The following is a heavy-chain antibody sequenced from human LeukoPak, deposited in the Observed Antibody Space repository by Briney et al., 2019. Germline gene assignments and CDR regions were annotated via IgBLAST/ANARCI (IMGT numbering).Heavy chain of an antibody. CDR2: INYNGVIT. V-gene: IGHV3-23*01. CDR1: EFTFSSYV. J-gene: IGHJ4*02. D-gene: IGHD3-9*01. Sequence: GGSLRLSCAASEFTFSSYVMYWVRQAPGKGLEWVAAINYNGVITDYADSVRGRFTISRDNSKNTLYLQMNSLRGEDTAVYYCAKLGVRLTSTGQDYWGQETLVTVSS. CDR3: AKLGVRLTSTGQDY.